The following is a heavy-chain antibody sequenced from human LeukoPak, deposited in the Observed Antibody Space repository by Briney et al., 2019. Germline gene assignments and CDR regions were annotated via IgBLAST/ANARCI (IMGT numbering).Heavy chain of an antibody. CDR3: AKGADYYDSSGPDY. J-gene: IGHJ4*02. D-gene: IGHD3-22*01. Sequence: GGSLRLSCAASGFTFSSYAMSWARQAPGKGLEWVSAISGSGGSTYYADSVKGRFTISRDNSKNTLYLQMNSLRAEDTAVYYCAKGADYYDSSGPDYWGQGTLVTVSS. CDR2: ISGSGGST. V-gene: IGHV3-23*01. CDR1: GFTFSSYA.